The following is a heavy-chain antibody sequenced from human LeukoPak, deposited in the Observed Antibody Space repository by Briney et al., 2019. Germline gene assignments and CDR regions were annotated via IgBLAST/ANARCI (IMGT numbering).Heavy chain of an antibody. Sequence: ASVKVSCKASGGTFSSYAISWVRQAPAQGLEWMGGIIPIFGTANYAQKFQGRVTITADESTSTAYMELSSLRSEDTAVYYCARVGVYSSSWGNYYYYMDVWGKGTTVTVSS. CDR1: GGTFSSYA. CDR2: IIPIFGTA. CDR3: ARVGVYSSSWGNYYYYMDV. D-gene: IGHD6-13*01. V-gene: IGHV1-69*01. J-gene: IGHJ6*03.